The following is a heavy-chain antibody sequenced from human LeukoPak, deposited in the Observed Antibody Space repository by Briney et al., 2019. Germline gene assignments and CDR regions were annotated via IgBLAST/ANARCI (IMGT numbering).Heavy chain of an antibody. V-gene: IGHV5-51*01. CDR3: GMSGDRVPLQDDVFDV. CDR2: IYPGDSGP. Sequence: GASLQISCKVSGYIFTSYCIGWVRQLPGKGLEWMGIIYPGDSGPTYSPSFQGQVTISVDKSINTAYLQWISLQASDTAMYYCGMSGDRVPLQDDVFDVWGQGTMVTVS. J-gene: IGHJ3*01. D-gene: IGHD1-26*01. CDR1: GYIFTSYC.